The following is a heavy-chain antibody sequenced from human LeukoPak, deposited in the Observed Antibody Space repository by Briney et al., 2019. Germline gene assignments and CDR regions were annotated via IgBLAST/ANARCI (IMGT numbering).Heavy chain of an antibody. CDR1: GFPFSNAW. D-gene: IGHD3-9*01. CDR2: LKSKTDGGTT. J-gene: IGHJ4*02. Sequence: GGSLRLSCAASGFPFSNAWMSWVRQAPGKGLEWVGRLKSKTDGGTTNYAAPVKGRFTISRDDSKTTLYLQMNSLKTEGTAVYYCTTILTGYSSGYDYWGQGTLVTVSS. CDR3: TTILTGYSSGYDY. V-gene: IGHV3-15*01.